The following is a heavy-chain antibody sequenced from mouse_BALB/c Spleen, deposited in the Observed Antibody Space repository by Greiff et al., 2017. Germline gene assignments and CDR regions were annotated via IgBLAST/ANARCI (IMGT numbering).Heavy chain of an antibody. V-gene: IGHV1-77*01. CDR1: GYTFTDYY. CDR3: ARRGYYGTWFAY. Sequence: VQLQQSGAELARPGASVKLSCKASGYTFTDYYINWVKQRTGQGLEWIGEIYPGSGNTYYNEKFKGKATLTADKSSSTAYMQLSSLTSEDSAVYFCARRGYYGTWFAYWGQGTLVTVSA. CDR2: IYPGSGNT. D-gene: IGHD2-1*01. J-gene: IGHJ3*01.